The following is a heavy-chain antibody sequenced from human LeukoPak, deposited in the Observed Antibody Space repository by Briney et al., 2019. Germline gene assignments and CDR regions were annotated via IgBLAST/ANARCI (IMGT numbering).Heavy chain of an antibody. Sequence: GGSLRLSCAASGFTFSSYSMNWVRQAPGKGLEWVSSISSSSSYIYYADSVKGRFTISRDNARNTLYLQMNSLRVEDTAVYYCVAAGTFDYWGQGTLVAVSS. CDR1: GFTFSSYS. CDR3: VAAGTFDY. D-gene: IGHD6-13*01. J-gene: IGHJ4*02. CDR2: ISSSSSYI. V-gene: IGHV3-21*06.